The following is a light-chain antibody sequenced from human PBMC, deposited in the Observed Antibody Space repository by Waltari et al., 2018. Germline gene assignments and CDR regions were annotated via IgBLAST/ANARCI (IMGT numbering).Light chain of an antibody. CDR1: SSDVGGYKY. V-gene: IGLV2-14*03. Sequence: QSALTQPASVSGSPGKSNTISCTGTSSDVGGYKYVPWYQQHPGKAPKLIIYDVNNRPSGVSNRFSGSKSANTASLTISGLQAEDEADYYCNSFTLGTALLVFGGGTKLTVL. CDR3: NSFTLGTALLV. J-gene: IGLJ2*01. CDR2: DVN.